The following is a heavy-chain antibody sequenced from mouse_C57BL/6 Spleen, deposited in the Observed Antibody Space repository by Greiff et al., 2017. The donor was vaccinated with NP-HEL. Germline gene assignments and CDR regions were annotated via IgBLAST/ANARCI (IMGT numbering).Heavy chain of an antibody. CDR3: ARGGLGDGYDGAWLSY. V-gene: IGHV1-52*01. CDR1: GYTFTSYW. D-gene: IGHD2-2*01. Sequence: QVQLQQPGAELVRPGSSVKLSCKASGYTFTSYWMHWVQQRPIQGLEWIGNIDPSDSETHYNQKFKDKATLTVDKSSSTAYMQLSSLTSEDSAVYYCARGGLGDGYDGAWLSYWGQVTLVTVSA. CDR2: IDPSDSET. J-gene: IGHJ3*01.